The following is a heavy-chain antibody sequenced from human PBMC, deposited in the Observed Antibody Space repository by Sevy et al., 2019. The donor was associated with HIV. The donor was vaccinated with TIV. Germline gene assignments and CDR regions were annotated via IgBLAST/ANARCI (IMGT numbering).Heavy chain of an antibody. CDR2: IYYSGST. Sequence: SETLSLTCTVSGGSISSSSYYWGWIRQPPGKGLEWIGSIYYSGSTYYNPSLKSRVTISVDTSKNQFSLKLSSVTAADTAVYYCARQGRLDIVATITAFDILGQRTLVTVSS. CDR3: ARQGRLDIVATITAFDI. CDR1: GGSISSSSYY. D-gene: IGHD5-12*01. V-gene: IGHV4-39*01. J-gene: IGHJ3*02.